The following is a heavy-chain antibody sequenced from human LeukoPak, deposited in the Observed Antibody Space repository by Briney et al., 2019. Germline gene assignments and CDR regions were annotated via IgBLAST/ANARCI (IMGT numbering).Heavy chain of an antibody. CDR1: GGSISDYY. Sequence: PSETLSLTCTVSGGSISDYYWSWIRQPPGKGLEWIGYVYYSGSTSYNPSLKSRVTISVDMSKNQFSLKVSSVTAADTAVYYCARGSVYFDSWGQGTLVTVSS. CDR2: VYYSGST. J-gene: IGHJ4*02. V-gene: IGHV4-59*01. CDR3: ARGSVYFDS.